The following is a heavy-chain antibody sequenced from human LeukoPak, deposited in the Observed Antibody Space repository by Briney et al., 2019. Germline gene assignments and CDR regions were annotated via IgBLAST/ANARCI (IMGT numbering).Heavy chain of an antibody. J-gene: IGHJ4*02. CDR1: GYTFTSYY. D-gene: IGHD2-15*01. CDR3: ARAVGWCSGGSCYSLDYFDY. CDR2: INPSGGST. Sequence: ASVKVSCKASGYTFTSYYMHWVRQAPGQGLELMGIINPSGGSTSYAQKFQGRVTMTRDTSTSTVYMELSSLRSEDTAVYYCARAVGWCSGGSCYSLDYFDYWGQGTLVTVSS. V-gene: IGHV1-46*03.